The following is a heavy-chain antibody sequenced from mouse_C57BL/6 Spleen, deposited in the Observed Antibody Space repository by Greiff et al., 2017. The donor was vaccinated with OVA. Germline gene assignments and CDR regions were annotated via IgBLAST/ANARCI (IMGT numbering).Heavy chain of an antibody. CDR2: IYPGSGST. CDR3: ASRVRGLDV. CDR1: GYTFTSYW. D-gene: IGHD2-2*01. J-gene: IGHJ1*03. V-gene: IGHV1-55*01. Sequence: QVHVKQPGAELVKPGASVKMSCKASGYTFTSYWITWVKQRPGQGLEWIGDIYPGSGSTNYNEKFKSKATLTVDTSSSTAYMQLSSLTSEDSAVYYCASRVRGLDVWGTGTTVTVSS.